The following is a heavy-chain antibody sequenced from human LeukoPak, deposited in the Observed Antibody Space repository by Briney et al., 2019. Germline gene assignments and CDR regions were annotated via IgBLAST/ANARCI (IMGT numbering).Heavy chain of an antibody. D-gene: IGHD1-14*01. CDR1: GFTFRSYA. CDR2: ISGSGGST. J-gene: IGHJ6*03. CDR3: AKAGSPHGVEYYYYYMDG. V-gene: IGHV3-23*01. Sequence: GGSLRLSCAASGFTFRSYAMSWVRQAPGKGLEWVSAISGSGGSTYYADSVKGRFTISRDNSKNTLYLQMNSLRAEDTAVYYCAKAGSPHGVEYYYYYMDGWGKGTTVTVSS.